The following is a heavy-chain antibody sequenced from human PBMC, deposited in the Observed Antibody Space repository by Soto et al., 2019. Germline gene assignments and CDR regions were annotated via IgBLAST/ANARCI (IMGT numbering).Heavy chain of an antibody. CDR3: ARGMTPPGAPAWYYFDS. V-gene: IGHV4-4*07. CDR2: FSLSGTT. D-gene: IGHD2-8*02. Sequence: SSETLSLTCTVSGASITGSFFWSWIRQPAGXGLEWIGRFSLSGTTNYNPSLRSRVTMSADVSKSQFSLRLTSVTAADTALYYCARGMTPPGAPAWYYFDSWGQGTLVTVSS. J-gene: IGHJ4*02. CDR1: GASITGSFF.